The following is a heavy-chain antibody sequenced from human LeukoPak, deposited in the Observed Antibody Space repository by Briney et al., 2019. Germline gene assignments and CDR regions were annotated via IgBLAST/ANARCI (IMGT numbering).Heavy chain of an antibody. CDR1: GFTFSSFA. Sequence: GGSLRLSCAASGFTFSSFAMSWVRQAPGKGLGWVSTISGSGGGTNYADSVKGRFTLTRDNSKNTLYLQMNSLRAEDTAVYYCTKDLSDDGDYIEGYWGQGTLVTVSS. V-gene: IGHV3-23*01. J-gene: IGHJ4*02. CDR2: ISGSGGGT. CDR3: TKDLSDDGDYIEGY. D-gene: IGHD4-17*01.